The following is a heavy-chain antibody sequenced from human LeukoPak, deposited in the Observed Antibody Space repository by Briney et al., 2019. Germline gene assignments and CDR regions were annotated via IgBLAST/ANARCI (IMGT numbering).Heavy chain of an antibody. CDR1: GFTFSSYA. D-gene: IGHD2-2*01. V-gene: IGHV3-30-3*01. CDR2: ISYDVNNK. J-gene: IGHJ4*02. CDR3: AKDRESYYCSSTNCYLDY. Sequence: PGGSLRLSCAASGFTFSSYAMHWVRQAPGKGLEWVAFISYDVNNKKYADSVKGRFTISRDNSKNTLYLQMNSLRAEDTAVYYCAKDRESYYCSSTNCYLDYWGQGTLVTVSS.